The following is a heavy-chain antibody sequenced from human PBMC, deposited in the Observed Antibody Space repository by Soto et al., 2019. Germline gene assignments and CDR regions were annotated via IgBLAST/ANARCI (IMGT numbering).Heavy chain of an antibody. Sequence: PGESLKISCKGSGYSFTSYWISWVRQMPGKGLEWMGRIDPSDSYTNYSPSFQGHVTISADKSISTAYLQWSSLKASDTAMYYCARGPIVGATFRDLDYWGQGTLVTVSS. V-gene: IGHV5-10-1*01. J-gene: IGHJ4*02. D-gene: IGHD1-26*01. CDR2: IDPSDSYT. CDR3: ARGPIVGATFRDLDY. CDR1: GYSFTSYW.